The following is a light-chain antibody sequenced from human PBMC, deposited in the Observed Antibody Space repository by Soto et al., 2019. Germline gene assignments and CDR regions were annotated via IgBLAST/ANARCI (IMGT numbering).Light chain of an antibody. CDR1: QGISNC. V-gene: IGKV1-27*01. J-gene: IGKJ1*01. CDR2: AAS. Sequence: DIQITQTPSSLSASVGDRVTITCRASQGISNCLAWYQQKPGKVPKLVIYAASTLQSGVPSRFSGSGSGTDFTLTISSLQPEDVATYYCPKYNSAPRTFGQGTKVEIK. CDR3: PKYNSAPRT.